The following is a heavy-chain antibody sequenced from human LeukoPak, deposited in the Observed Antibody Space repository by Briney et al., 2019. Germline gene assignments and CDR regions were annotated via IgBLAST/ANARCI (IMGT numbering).Heavy chain of an antibody. CDR3: AKDETGFLNYFHY. D-gene: IGHD3-3*01. CDR1: GFTSSSYT. V-gene: IGHV3-23*01. Sequence: GGSLRLSCAASGFTSSSYTMSWVRQAPGKGLAWVSGIDSSGTKTTYADSVKGRFTISRDNPRNTLYHQMNSLRAEDTAVYYCAKDETGFLNYFHYWGQGALVTVSS. J-gene: IGHJ4*02. CDR2: IDSSGTKT.